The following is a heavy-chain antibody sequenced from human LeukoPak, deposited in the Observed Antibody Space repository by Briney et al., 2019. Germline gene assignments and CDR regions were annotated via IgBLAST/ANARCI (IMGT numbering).Heavy chain of an antibody. CDR2: MNPNSGNT. D-gene: IGHD1-26*01. CDR3: ARPNRIGNDAFDI. V-gene: IGHV1-8*01. CDR1: GYTFTSYD. Sequence: ASVKVSCKASGYTFTSYDINWVRQATGQGLEWMGWMNPNSGNTGYAQKFQGRVTMTRNTSISTAYMELGSLRSEDTAVYYCARPNRIGNDAFDIWGQGTMVTVSS. J-gene: IGHJ3*02.